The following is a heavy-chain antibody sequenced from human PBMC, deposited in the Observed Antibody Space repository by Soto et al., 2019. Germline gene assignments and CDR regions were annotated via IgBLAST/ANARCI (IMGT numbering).Heavy chain of an antibody. CDR1: GFTFSRYW. Sequence: EVQLVESGGGLVQPGGSLRLSCAASGFTFSRYWMHWVRQAPGKGLVWVSRINGEGISTNYADSVKGRFTASRDNAKNTVYLEMSSLRGEDTAVYYCIRDLRSGDFWGQGTLVTVSP. J-gene: IGHJ4*02. V-gene: IGHV3-74*01. CDR3: IRDLRSGDF. CDR2: INGEGIST. D-gene: IGHD6-19*01.